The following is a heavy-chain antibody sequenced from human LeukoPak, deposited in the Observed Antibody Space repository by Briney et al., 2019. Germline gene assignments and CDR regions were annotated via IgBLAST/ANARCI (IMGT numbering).Heavy chain of an antibody. V-gene: IGHV4-31*03. CDR2: IYYSGST. CDR1: GGSISSGGYY. Sequence: SQTLSLTCTVSGGSISSGGYYWSWIRQHPGKGLEWIGYIYYSGSTYYNPSLKSRVTISVDTSKNQFSLKLSSVTAADTAVYYCARVGSYGYYFDYWGQGTLVTVSS. D-gene: IGHD5-18*01. CDR3: ARVGSYGYYFDY. J-gene: IGHJ4*02.